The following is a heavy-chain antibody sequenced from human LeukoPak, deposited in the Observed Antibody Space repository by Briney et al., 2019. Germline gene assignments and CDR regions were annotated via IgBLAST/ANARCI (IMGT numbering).Heavy chain of an antibody. CDR2: IIPILGIA. V-gene: IGHV1-69*04. J-gene: IGHJ4*02. Sequence: SVKVSCKASGGTFSSYAISWVRQAPGQGLEWMGRIIPILGIANYAQKFQGRVTITADKSTSTAYMELSSLRSEDTAVYYCARVDLDSGSYSDYWGQGTLVTVSS. CDR3: ARVDLDSGSYSDY. CDR1: GGTFSSYA. D-gene: IGHD1-26*01.